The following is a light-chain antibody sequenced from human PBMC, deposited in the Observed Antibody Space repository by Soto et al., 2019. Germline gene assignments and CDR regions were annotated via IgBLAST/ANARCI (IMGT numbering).Light chain of an antibody. V-gene: IGLV2-14*03. CDR1: SSDVGGYNY. CDR2: NFL. J-gene: IGLJ7*01. CDR3: SSYTSRSTVV. Sequence: QSALTQPASVSGSPGQSITISCTGTSSDVGGYNYVSWYQHHPGRAPKLIIYNFLNRPSGISNHFSGSKSGNTASQTISGLQAEGEADYYCSSYTSRSTVVFGGGTQLTVL.